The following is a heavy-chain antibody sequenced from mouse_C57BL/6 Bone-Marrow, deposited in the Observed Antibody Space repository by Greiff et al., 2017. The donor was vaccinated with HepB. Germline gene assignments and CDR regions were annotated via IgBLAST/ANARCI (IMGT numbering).Heavy chain of an antibody. CDR2: IYPGNSDT. CDR1: GYTFTSYW. D-gene: IGHD1-1*01. Sequence: VQLQQSGTVLARPGASVKMSCKTSGYTFTSYWMHWVKQRPGQGLEWIGAIYPGNSDTSYNQKFKGKAKLTAVTSARTAYMELSSLTNEDSAVYYCTRGDYYGSSYVGWFAYWGQGTLVTVSA. V-gene: IGHV1-5*01. CDR3: TRGDYYGSSYVGWFAY. J-gene: IGHJ3*01.